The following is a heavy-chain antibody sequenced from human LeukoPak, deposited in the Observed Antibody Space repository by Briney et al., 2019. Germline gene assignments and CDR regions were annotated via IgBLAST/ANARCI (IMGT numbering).Heavy chain of an antibody. V-gene: IGHV3-48*03. J-gene: IGHJ6*04. CDR3: AELGITMIGGV. Sequence: AGGSLRLSCAASGFTFRKYEMNWVRQAPGKGLEWVSYISSSGSTIYYADSVKGRFTISRDNAKNSLYLQMNSLRAEDTAVYYCAELGITMIGGVWGKGTTVTISS. D-gene: IGHD3-10*02. CDR1: GFTFRKYE. CDR2: ISSSGSTI.